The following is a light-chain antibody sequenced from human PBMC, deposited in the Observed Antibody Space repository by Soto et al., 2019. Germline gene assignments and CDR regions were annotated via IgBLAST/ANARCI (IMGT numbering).Light chain of an antibody. Sequence: QSALTQPASVSGSPGQSITISCTESSSDGGTYNLVSWYQQHPGKAPKLIIYEGSKRPSGVSNRFSGSKSGNTASLTISGLQAEDEADYYCCSYAGSSTFEVFGGGTQLTVL. V-gene: IGLV2-23*03. J-gene: IGLJ2*01. CDR1: SSDGGTYNL. CDR3: CSYAGSSTFEV. CDR2: EGS.